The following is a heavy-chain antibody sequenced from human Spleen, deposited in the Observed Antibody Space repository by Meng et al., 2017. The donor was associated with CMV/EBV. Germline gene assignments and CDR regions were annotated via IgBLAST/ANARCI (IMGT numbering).Heavy chain of an antibody. D-gene: IGHD2-2*03. Sequence: GESLKISCTASGFIFSNFVMSWVGQAPGKGLEWVSTMSGSGGSTYYADSVKGRFTISRDNSKSTLYLQMNSLRVEDTAIYYCAKGTLFGYCFDYWGQGALVTVSS. J-gene: IGHJ4*02. V-gene: IGHV3-23*01. CDR1: GFIFSNFV. CDR3: AKGTLFGYCFDY. CDR2: MSGSGGST.